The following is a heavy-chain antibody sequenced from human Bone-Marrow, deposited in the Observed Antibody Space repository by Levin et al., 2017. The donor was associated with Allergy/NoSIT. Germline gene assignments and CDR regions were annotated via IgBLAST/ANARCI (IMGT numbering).Heavy chain of an antibody. Sequence: KSSETLSLTCAISGDSVSSNSAAWNWIRQSPSRGLEWLGRTYYRSKWYNDYAVSVKSRITINPDTSKNQFSLQLNSVTPEDTAVYYCARDLNRGRHNWFDPWGQGTLVTVSS. J-gene: IGHJ5*02. CDR3: ARDLNRGRHNWFDP. CDR1: GDSVSSNSAA. V-gene: IGHV6-1*01. CDR2: TYYRSKWYN. D-gene: IGHD1-14*01.